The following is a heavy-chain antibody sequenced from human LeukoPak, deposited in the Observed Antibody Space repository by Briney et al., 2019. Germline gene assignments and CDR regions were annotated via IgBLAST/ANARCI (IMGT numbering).Heavy chain of an antibody. CDR2: IYYSGST. Sequence: SETLSLTCTVSGGSISGSSYYWGWIRQPPGKGLEWIGSIYYSGSTYYNPSLKSRVTISVDTSKNQFSLKLSSVTAADTAVYYCARVTNVVVPAAMVGWFDPWGQGTLVTVSS. D-gene: IGHD2-2*01. V-gene: IGHV4-39*07. CDR3: ARVTNVVVPAAMVGWFDP. CDR1: GGSISGSSYY. J-gene: IGHJ5*02.